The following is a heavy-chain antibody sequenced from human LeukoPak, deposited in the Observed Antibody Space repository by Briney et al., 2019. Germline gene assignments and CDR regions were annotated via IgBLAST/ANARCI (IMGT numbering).Heavy chain of an antibody. V-gene: IGHV3-21*01. CDR1: GFTFSGYS. Sequence: PGGSLRLSCAASGFTFSGYSMNWVRQAPGKGLEWVSSISSSSSYIYYADSVKGRFTISRDNAKNSLYLQMNSLRAEDTAVYYCAREGGSITYFDYWGQGTLVTVSS. CDR2: ISSSSSYI. D-gene: IGHD2-15*01. CDR3: AREGGSITYFDY. J-gene: IGHJ4*02.